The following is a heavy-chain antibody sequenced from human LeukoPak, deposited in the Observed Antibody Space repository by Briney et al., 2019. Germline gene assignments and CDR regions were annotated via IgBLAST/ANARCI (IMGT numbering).Heavy chain of an antibody. CDR3: ARRYDYVWGSYRPFDY. V-gene: IGHV4-34*01. CDR1: GGSISSYY. Sequence: PSETLSLTCTVSGGSISSYYWSWIRQPPGKGLEWIGEINHSGSTNYNPSLKSRVTISVDTSKNQFSLKLSSVTAADTAVYYCARRYDYVWGSYRPFDYWGQGTLVTVSS. J-gene: IGHJ4*02. CDR2: INHSGST. D-gene: IGHD3-16*02.